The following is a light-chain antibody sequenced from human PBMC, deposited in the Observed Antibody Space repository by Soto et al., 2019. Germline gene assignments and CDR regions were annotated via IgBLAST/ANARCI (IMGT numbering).Light chain of an antibody. J-gene: IGKJ1*01. V-gene: IGKV3-15*01. CDR2: GAS. CDR3: QQYNNWPWT. CDR1: QRISSN. Sequence: EIVMTQSPATLSVSPGEGATLSCRASQRISSNLAWYQQKPGQAPRLLITGASTRATGIAARISGSGSGTEFTLTISSLQSEDFAVYYCQQYNNWPWTFGQGTKVEIK.